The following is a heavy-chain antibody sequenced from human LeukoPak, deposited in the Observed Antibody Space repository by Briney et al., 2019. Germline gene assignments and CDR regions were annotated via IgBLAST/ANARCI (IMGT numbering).Heavy chain of an antibody. CDR3: ARGPTTVPATYYFDY. J-gene: IGHJ4*02. D-gene: IGHD4-11*01. CDR2: IYYSGST. V-gene: IGHV4-30-4*08. CDR1: GGSISSGDYY. Sequence: SQTLSLTCTVSGGSISSGDYYWSWIRQPPGKGLEWIGYIYYSGSTNYNPSLKSRVTISVDTSKNQFSLKLSSVTAADTAVYYCARGPTTVPATYYFDYWGQGTLVTVSS.